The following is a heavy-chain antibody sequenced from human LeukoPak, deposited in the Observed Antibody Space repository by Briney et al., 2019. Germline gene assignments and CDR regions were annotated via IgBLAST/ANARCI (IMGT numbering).Heavy chain of an antibody. CDR3: ARVPGDSLYGMDV. D-gene: IGHD3-10*01. Sequence: PGGSLRLSCAASGFTFSSYAMSWVRQAPGKGLEWVAVIWYDGSNKYYADSVKGRFTISRDNSKNTLYLQMNSLRAEDTAVYYCARVPGDSLYGMDVWGQGTTVTVSS. V-gene: IGHV3-33*08. J-gene: IGHJ6*02. CDR2: IWYDGSNK. CDR1: GFTFSSYA.